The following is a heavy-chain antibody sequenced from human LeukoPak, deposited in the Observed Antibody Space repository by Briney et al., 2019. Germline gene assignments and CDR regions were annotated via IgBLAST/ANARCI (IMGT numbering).Heavy chain of an antibody. CDR3: ATTTIRLGY. D-gene: IGHD1-1*01. Sequence: SETLSLTCTVSGYSISSNFYWGWIRQSPAKGLEWIGSIYHSGSTYYNPSLKSRVTISLDTSKNQFSLKLTSVTAADTAVYYCATTTIRLGYWGQGTLVTVSS. V-gene: IGHV4-38-2*02. J-gene: IGHJ4*02. CDR2: IYHSGST. CDR1: GYSISSNFY.